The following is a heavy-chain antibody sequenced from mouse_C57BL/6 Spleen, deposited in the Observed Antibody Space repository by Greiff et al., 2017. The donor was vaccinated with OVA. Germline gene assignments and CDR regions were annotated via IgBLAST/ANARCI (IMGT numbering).Heavy chain of an antibody. D-gene: IGHD1-1*02. J-gene: IGHJ4*01. CDR3: ARDRGGAYAMDY. Sequence: EVQLQESGGGLVKPGGSLKLSCAASGFTFSSYAMSWVRQTPEKRLEWVATISDGGSYTYYPDNVKGRFTISRDNAKNNLYLQMSHLKSEDTAMYYCARDRGGAYAMDYWGQGTSVTVSS. CDR1: GFTFSSYA. CDR2: ISDGGSYT. V-gene: IGHV5-4*01.